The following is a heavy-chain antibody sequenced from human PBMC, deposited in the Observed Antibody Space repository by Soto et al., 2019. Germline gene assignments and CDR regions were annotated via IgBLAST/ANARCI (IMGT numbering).Heavy chain of an antibody. Sequence: PGGSLRLSCAASGFTFSSDWMSWVRQAPEKGLEWVANIDPNGSGKYYVDSVKGRFTISRDNAKNSLYLQMNSLRAKDTAVYCCARDGSYGNDLDYWGQGTLVTVSS. J-gene: IGHJ4*02. D-gene: IGHD1-1*01. V-gene: IGHV3-7*05. CDR2: IDPNGSGK. CDR1: GFTFSSDW. CDR3: ARDGSYGNDLDY.